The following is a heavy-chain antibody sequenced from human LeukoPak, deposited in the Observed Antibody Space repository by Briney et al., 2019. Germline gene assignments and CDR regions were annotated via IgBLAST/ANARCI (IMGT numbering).Heavy chain of an antibody. Sequence: ASVKVSCKASGYTFTSYDINWVRQATGQGLEWMGWMNHNSSNTGYAQKFQGRVTMTRNTSISTAYMELSSLRSEDTAVYYCATIYPGAATGGNYWGQGTLVTVSS. D-gene: IGHD1-26*01. CDR1: GYTFTSYD. V-gene: IGHV1-8*01. CDR2: MNHNSSNT. J-gene: IGHJ4*02. CDR3: ATIYPGAATGGNY.